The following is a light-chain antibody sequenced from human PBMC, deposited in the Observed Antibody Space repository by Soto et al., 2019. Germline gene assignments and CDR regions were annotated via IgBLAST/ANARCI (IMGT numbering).Light chain of an antibody. J-gene: IGLJ2*01. V-gene: IGLV2-23*02. Sequence: QSALTQPASVSGSPGQSITISCTGTSSDVGSHNFVSWYQQRPGKAPKLMIFEVTKRPSGVSSRFAASKSGNTASLTISGVQAEDDADYYCCSYAGTTTGVFGGGTKLPVL. CDR2: EVT. CDR1: SSDVGSHNF. CDR3: CSYAGTTTGV.